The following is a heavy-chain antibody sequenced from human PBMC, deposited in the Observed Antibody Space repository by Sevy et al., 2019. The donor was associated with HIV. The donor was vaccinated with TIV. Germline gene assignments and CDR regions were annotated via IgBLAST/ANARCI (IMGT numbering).Heavy chain of an antibody. CDR1: GLSFSRHG. V-gene: IGHV3-30*18. D-gene: IGHD2-2*01. J-gene: IGHJ6*02. CDR3: ANSRGRYEGSSWLYYYYIMDV. Sequence: GESLKISCVAAGLSFSRHGMHWARQAPGKGLEWVAVISNDGSDKEYAESVKGRFTVSRDNSKDTVYLQMNSLRRDDTAVYYCANSRGRYEGSSWLYYYYIMDVWGHGTTVTVSS. CDR2: ISNDGSDK.